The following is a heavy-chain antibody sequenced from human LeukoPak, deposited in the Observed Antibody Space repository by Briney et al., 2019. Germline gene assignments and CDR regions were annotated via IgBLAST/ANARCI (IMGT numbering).Heavy chain of an antibody. Sequence: SETLSLTCTVSGDSIRSYYWGWIRQPPGRGLEYIGYIYSSGSTSYSPSLKSRVTISVDTSKNQFSLKLSSMTAADTAVYYCARHKNGGSFPLDSWGQGTLVTVSS. CDR1: GDSIRSYY. J-gene: IGHJ4*02. CDR3: ARHKNGGSFPLDS. CDR2: IYSSGST. D-gene: IGHD1-26*01. V-gene: IGHV4-59*08.